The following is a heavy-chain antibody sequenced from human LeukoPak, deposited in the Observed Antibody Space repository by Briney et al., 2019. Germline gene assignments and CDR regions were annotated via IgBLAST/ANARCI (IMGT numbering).Heavy chain of an antibody. CDR3: ANSPHYYDSSGYFGYYYYYMDV. CDR1: GFTVGSNY. J-gene: IGHJ6*03. Sequence: GGSLRLSCVASGFTVGSNYVSWVRQAPGKGLEWVSAISGSGGSTYYADSVKGRFTISRDNSKNTLYLQMNSLRAEDTAVYYCANSPHYYDSSGYFGYYYYYMDVWGKGTTVTVSS. V-gene: IGHV3-23*01. D-gene: IGHD3-22*01. CDR2: ISGSGGST.